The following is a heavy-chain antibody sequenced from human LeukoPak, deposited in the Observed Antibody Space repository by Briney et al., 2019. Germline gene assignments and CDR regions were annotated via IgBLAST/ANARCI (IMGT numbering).Heavy chain of an antibody. D-gene: IGHD4-23*01. J-gene: IGHJ4*02. V-gene: IGHV3-15*01. CDR2: IKSKTDGGTT. Sequence: GGSLRLSCAASGFTFSNAWMSWVRQAPGKGLEWVGRIKSKTDGGTTDYAAPVKGRFTIPRDDSKNTLYLQMNSLRTEDTAVYYCTHHADGGNSGTDYWGQGTLVTVSS. CDR1: GFTFSNAW. CDR3: THHADGGNSGTDY.